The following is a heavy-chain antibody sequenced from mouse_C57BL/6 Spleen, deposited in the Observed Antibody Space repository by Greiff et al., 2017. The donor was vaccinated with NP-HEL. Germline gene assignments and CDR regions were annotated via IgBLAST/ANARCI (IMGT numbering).Heavy chain of an antibody. J-gene: IGHJ3*01. CDR2: IYPRDGST. Sequence: VHLVESGPELVKPGASVKLSCKASGYTFTSYDINWVKQRPGQGLEWIGWIYPRDGSTKYNEKFKGKATLTVDTSSSTAYMELHSLTSEDSAVYFCSTVAPFAYWGQGTLVTVSA. CDR1: GYTFTSYD. V-gene: IGHV1-85*01. CDR3: STVAPFAY. D-gene: IGHD1-1*01.